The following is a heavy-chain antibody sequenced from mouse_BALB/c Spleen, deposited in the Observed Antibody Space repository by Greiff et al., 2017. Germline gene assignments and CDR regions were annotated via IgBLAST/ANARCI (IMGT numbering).Heavy chain of an antibody. CDR1: GYSITSDYA. V-gene: IGHV3-2*02. Sequence: EVQLQESGPGLVKPSQSLSLTCTVTGYSITSDYAWNWIRQFPGNKLEWMGYISYSGSTSYNPSLKSRISITRDTSKNQFFLQLNSVTTEDTATYYGARWDYGYDDWYFDGWGAGTTVTVSS. CDR2: ISYSGST. CDR3: ARWDYGYDDWYFDG. D-gene: IGHD2-2*01. J-gene: IGHJ1*01.